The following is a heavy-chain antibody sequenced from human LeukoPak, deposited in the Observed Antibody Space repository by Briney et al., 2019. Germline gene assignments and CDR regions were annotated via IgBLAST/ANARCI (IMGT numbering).Heavy chain of an antibody. CDR2: IKSKTDGGTT. V-gene: IGHV3-15*01. CDR3: TKPDLLWFGEDV. CDR1: GFTFSNVW. Sequence: GRSLRLSCAASGFTFSNVWMSWVRQAPGMGLEWVGRIKSKTDGGTTDYAAPVKGRFTISRDDSKNTLYLQMNSLETEDTAVYYCTKPDLLWFGEDVWGQGTTVTVSS. D-gene: IGHD3-10*01. J-gene: IGHJ6*02.